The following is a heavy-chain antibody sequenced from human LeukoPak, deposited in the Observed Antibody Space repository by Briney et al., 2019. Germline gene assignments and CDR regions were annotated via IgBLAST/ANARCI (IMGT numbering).Heavy chain of an antibody. V-gene: IGHV3-30*02. J-gene: IGHJ4*02. CDR3: AKERNYYGSGSFDY. D-gene: IGHD3-10*01. Sequence: PGGSLRLSCAESGFTFSSYGMHWVRQAPGKGLEWVAFIRYDGSNKYYADSVKGRFTISRDNSKNTLYLQMNSLRAEDTAVYYCAKERNYYGSGSFDYWGQGTLVTVSS. CDR1: GFTFSSYG. CDR2: IRYDGSNK.